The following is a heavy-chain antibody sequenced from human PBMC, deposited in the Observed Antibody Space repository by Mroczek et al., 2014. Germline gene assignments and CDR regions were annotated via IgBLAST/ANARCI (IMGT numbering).Heavy chain of an antibody. J-gene: IGHJ3*02. Sequence: VQLVQSGGGLVQPGRSLRLSCAASGFTFDDYAMHWVRQAPGKGLEWVSGISWNSGSIGYADSVKGRFTISRDNAKNSLYLQMNSLRAEDTALYYCDKRSSGQWLVTRSLGSFDIVGTKGQVVHRLF. CDR2: ISWNSGSI. CDR1: GFTFDDYA. D-gene: IGHD6-19*01. CDR3: DKRSSGQWLVTRSLGSFDI. V-gene: IGHV3-9*01.